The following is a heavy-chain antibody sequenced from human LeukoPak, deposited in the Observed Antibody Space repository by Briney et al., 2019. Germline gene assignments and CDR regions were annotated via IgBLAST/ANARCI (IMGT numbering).Heavy chain of an antibody. V-gene: IGHV4-39*01. D-gene: IGHD4-17*01. CDR2: IYYSGST. Sequence: PSETLSLTCTVSGGSISSSSYYWGWIRQPPGKGLEWIGSIYYSGSTYYNPSLKSRVTISVDTSKNQFSLKLSSVTAADTAVYYCARVLTVTTVYFDYWGQGTLVTVSS. J-gene: IGHJ4*02. CDR3: ARVLTVTTVYFDY. CDR1: GGSISSSSYY.